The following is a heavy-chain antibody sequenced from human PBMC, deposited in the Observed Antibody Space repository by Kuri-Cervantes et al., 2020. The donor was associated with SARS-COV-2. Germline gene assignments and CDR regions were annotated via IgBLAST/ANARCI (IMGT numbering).Heavy chain of an antibody. J-gene: IGHJ4*02. CDR2: IGPSGTTK. CDR3: AKDQGDSYGISYFDY. Sequence: GGSLRLSCTASGFIFSDYYMTWIRQAPGKGLEWVSNIGPSGTTKYYADSVKGRFTISRDNVKNSLYLQMSSLRAEDTAVYYCAKDQGDSYGISYFDYWGQGTLVPSPQ. V-gene: IGHV3-11*04. D-gene: IGHD5-18*01. CDR1: GFIFSDYY.